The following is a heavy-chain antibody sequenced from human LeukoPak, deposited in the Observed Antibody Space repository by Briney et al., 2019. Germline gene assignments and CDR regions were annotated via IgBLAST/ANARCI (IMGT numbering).Heavy chain of an antibody. V-gene: IGHV3-74*01. D-gene: IGHD3-22*01. CDR2: INTGGTTP. J-gene: IGHJ4*02. Sequence: LPGGSLRLSCAASGFTFSSYWMHWVRQAPGKGLVWVSHINTGGTTPIYADSVKGRFTISRDNAKNTLYLQMNGLRAEDTAVYYCARPRGYDTRDFDYWGQGALVTVSS. CDR1: GFTFSSYW. CDR3: ARPRGYDTRDFDY.